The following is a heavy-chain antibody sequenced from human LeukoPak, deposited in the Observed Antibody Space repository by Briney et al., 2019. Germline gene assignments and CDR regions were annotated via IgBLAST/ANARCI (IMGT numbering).Heavy chain of an antibody. V-gene: IGHV4-4*02. Sequence: SGTLSLTCAVSGGSILSTNWWSWVRQPPGKGLEWIGEVHLSGASNYNPSLKSRVSMSIDKSRNHLSLELTSVTAADTAIYYCARESGAFSPFGFWGQGTLVTVSS. CDR1: GGSILSTNW. D-gene: IGHD1-26*01. CDR3: ARESGAFSPFGF. J-gene: IGHJ4*02. CDR2: VHLSGAS.